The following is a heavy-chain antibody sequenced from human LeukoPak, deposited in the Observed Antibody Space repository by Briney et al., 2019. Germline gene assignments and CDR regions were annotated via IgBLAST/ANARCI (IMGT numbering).Heavy chain of an antibody. D-gene: IGHD3-3*01. CDR3: ARGLEDRISIFGVVKFYYFDF. V-gene: IGHV4-34*01. Sequence: KPSETLSLTCAVYGVPFSNYYWTWIRQPPGKGLEWIGEIDHSGSSHYNPSLKSRVTISVDTSKNQLSLKLSSVTAADTAVYYCARGLEDRISIFGVVKFYYFDFWGQGTLVTVSS. J-gene: IGHJ4*02. CDR1: GVPFSNYY. CDR2: IDHSGSS.